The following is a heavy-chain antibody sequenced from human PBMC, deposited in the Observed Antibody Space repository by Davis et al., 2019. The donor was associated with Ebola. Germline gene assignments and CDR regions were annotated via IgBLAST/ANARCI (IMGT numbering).Heavy chain of an antibody. D-gene: IGHD6-19*01. V-gene: IGHV1-3*01. J-gene: IGHJ4*02. CDR3: ARVGTVAGTSHGYYFDY. CDR2: INAGNGNT. CDR1: GYTFTSYA. Sequence: ASVKVSCKASGYTFTSYAMHWVRQAPGQRLEWMGWINAGNGNTKYSQKFQVRVTITRDTSASTAYMELSSLRSEDTAVYYCARVGTVAGTSHGYYFDYWGQGTLVTVSS.